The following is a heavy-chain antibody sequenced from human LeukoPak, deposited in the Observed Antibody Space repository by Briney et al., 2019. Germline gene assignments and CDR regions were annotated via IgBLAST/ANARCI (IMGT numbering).Heavy chain of an antibody. V-gene: IGHV4-61*02. J-gene: IGHJ4*02. CDR1: NGSISSGRYY. CDR2: IFPSGSA. D-gene: IGHD3/OR15-3a*01. CDR3: ARQAPLDGDFDF. Sequence: SETLSLTCTVSNGSISSGRYYWSWIRQPAGKGLEWIGRIFPSGSANYSPSLKSRVTISADTSKNQFSLILNSVTAADTAVYYCARQAPLDGDFDFWGQGTLVTVSS.